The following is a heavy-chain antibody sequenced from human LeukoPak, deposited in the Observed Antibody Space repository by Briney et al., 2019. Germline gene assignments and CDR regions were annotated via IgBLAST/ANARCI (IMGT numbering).Heavy chain of an antibody. J-gene: IGHJ3*02. V-gene: IGHV4-61*02. D-gene: IGHD3-16*02. Sequence: PSQTLSLTCTVSGGSISSGSYYWSWIRQPAGKRLEWIGRIYTSGSTNYNPSLKSRVTISVDTSKNQFSLKLSSATAADTAVYYCARANMITFGGVIARLDAFDIWGQGTMVTVSS. CDR1: GGSISSGSYY. CDR3: ARANMITFGGVIARLDAFDI. CDR2: IYTSGST.